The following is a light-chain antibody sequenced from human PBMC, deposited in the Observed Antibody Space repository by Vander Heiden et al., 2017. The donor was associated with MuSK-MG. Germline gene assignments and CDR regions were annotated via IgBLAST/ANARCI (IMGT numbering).Light chain of an antibody. CDR3: QQRSNWPLT. V-gene: IGKV3-11*01. Sequence: EIVLTQSPATLSLSPGAIATLSCRAIPSVSRHLAWYQQKPGRPPRLLIYDASNRATGIPARFSGSGSGTNFTLTISSLGPEDFAVYYCQQRSNWPLTFGGGTKVEIK. CDR1: PSVSRH. CDR2: DAS. J-gene: IGKJ4*01.